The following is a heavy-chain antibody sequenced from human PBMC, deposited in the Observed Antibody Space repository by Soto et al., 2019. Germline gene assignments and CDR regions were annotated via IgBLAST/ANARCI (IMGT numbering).Heavy chain of an antibody. CDR1: GGSFSGYY. V-gene: IGHV4-34*01. CDR2: INHSGST. J-gene: IGHJ4*02. CDR3: ARGRNTRYYGYVGKTFDD. Sequence: XETLSLPFAVYGGSFSGYYWSWIRQPPGKGLEWIGEINHSGSTNYNPSLKSRVTISVDTSKNQFSLKLSSVTAADTAVYYCARGRNTRYYGYVGKTFDDWGQGTLLTVSS. D-gene: IGHD3-16*01.